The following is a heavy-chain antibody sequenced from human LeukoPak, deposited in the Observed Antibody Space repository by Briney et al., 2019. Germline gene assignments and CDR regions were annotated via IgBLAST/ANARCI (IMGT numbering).Heavy chain of an antibody. CDR1: GYSFTNYW. CDR3: ARLGGYDFWSGYPISADY. Sequence: GESLKISCKGSGYSFTNYWIGWVRHMPGKGLEWMGIIYPGDSDTRYSPSFQGQVTISADKSISTAYLQWSSLKASDTAMYYCARLGGYDFWSGYPISADYWGQGTLVTVSS. D-gene: IGHD3-3*01. J-gene: IGHJ4*02. CDR2: IYPGDSDT. V-gene: IGHV5-51*01.